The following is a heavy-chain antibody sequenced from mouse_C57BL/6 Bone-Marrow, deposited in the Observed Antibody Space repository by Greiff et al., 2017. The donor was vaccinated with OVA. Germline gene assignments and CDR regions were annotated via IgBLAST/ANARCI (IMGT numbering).Heavy chain of an antibody. D-gene: IGHD1-1*01. Sequence: QVQLKQSGAELARPGDSVKLSCKASGYTFTSYGISWVKQRTGQGLEWIGEIYPRSGNTYYNEKFKGKATLTADKSSSTAYMELRSLTSEDSAVYVCARNRYYGSRCFDVWGTGTTVTVSS. CDR1: GYTFTSYG. V-gene: IGHV1-81*01. CDR2: IYPRSGNT. J-gene: IGHJ1*03. CDR3: ARNRYYGSRCFDV.